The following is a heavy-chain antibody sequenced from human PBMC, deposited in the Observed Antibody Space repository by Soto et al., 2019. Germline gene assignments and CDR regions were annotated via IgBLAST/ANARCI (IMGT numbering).Heavy chain of an antibody. D-gene: IGHD6-13*01. CDR2: IYYSGST. CDR1: GGSISSSSYY. Sequence: SETLSLTCTVSGGSISSSSYYWGWIRQPPGKGLEWIGTIYYSGSTYYNPSLKSRVTISVDTSKNQFSLKLSSVTAADTAVYYCRRSSRYSTDVWGQGTTVTVSS. J-gene: IGHJ6*02. V-gene: IGHV4-39*01. CDR3: RRSSRYSTDV.